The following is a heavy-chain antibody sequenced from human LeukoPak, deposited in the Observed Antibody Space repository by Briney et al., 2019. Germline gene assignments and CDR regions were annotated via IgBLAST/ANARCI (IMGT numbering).Heavy chain of an antibody. Sequence: PGGSLRLSCAASGFTFSRYSMNWVRQAPGKGLEWVASISSTSTFIYSADSVKGRFTISRDTAKNPLFLQMNSLRAEDTAIYYCARDYFDSSDYPQTYYYYYMDVWGKGTTVTVSS. V-gene: IGHV3-21*01. CDR3: ARDYFDSSDYPQTYYYYYMDV. CDR2: ISSTSTFI. CDR1: GFTFSRYS. J-gene: IGHJ6*03. D-gene: IGHD3-22*01.